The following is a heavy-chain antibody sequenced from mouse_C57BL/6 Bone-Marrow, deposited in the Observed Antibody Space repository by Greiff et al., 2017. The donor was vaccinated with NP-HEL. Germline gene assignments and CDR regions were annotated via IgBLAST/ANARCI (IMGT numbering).Heavy chain of an antibody. CDR1: GFTFSSYG. Sequence: VKLEESGGDLVKPGGSLKLSCAASGFTFSSYGMSWVRQTPDKRLEWVATISSGGSYTYYPDSVKGRFTISRDNAKNTLYLQMSSLKSEDTAMYYCARRNYYGSSLAYWGQGTTLTVSS. D-gene: IGHD1-1*01. J-gene: IGHJ2*01. CDR2: ISSGGSYT. V-gene: IGHV5-6*02. CDR3: ARRNYYGSSLAY.